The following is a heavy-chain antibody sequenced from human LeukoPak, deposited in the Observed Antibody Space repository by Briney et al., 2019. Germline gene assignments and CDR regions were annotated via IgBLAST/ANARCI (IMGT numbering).Heavy chain of an antibody. CDR2: ISSSGVTK. Sequence: GGSLRLSCAASGFTFSDYYMSWIRQAPGKGLEWVSYISSSGVTKYYADSVKGRFTISRDNAKNSLYLQMNSLRAEDTAVYHCAKIPDDPNRFDYWGQGTLVTVSS. J-gene: IGHJ4*02. CDR1: GFTFSDYY. V-gene: IGHV3-11*01. CDR3: AKIPDDPNRFDY. D-gene: IGHD5-24*01.